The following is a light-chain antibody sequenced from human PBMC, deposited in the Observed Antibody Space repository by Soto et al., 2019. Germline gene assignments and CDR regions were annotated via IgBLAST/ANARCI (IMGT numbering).Light chain of an antibody. J-gene: IGLJ3*02. CDR2: EVS. Sequence: QSALTQPASVSGSPGQSITISCTGTSSDIGGYNYVSWYQQHPGKAPKLLIYEVSNRPSGVSNRFSGSKSGITASLTISGLQADDEADYYCTSYTTSGTWVFGGGTKLTVL. V-gene: IGLV2-14*01. CDR1: SSDIGGYNY. CDR3: TSYTTSGTWV.